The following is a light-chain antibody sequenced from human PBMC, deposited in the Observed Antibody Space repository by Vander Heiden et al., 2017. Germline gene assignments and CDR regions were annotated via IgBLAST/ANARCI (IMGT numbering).Light chain of an antibody. V-gene: IGLV2-14*01. J-gene: IGLJ1*01. CDR2: EVS. CDR1: SSDIGSHDH. Sequence: QSALTQPASVSGSPRQSITISCTGTSSDIGSHDHESCYQQHPGKVAKVIIYEVSKRPSGVSNRFSGSKSGNTASLTISGHQAEDDADYYCCSYTRSSTLVFGTGTKVTAL. CDR3: CSYTRSSTLV.